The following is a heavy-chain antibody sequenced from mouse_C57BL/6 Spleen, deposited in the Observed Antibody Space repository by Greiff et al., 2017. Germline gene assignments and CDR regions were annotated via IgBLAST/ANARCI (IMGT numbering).Heavy chain of an antibody. J-gene: IGHJ2*01. D-gene: IGHD1-1*02. CDR3: ARELRWALDY. CDR1: GYTFTSYW. Sequence: VQLQQPGAELVRPGSSVKLSCKASGYTFTSYWMDWVKQRPGQGLEWIGNIYPSDSETHYNQKFKDKATLTVDKSSSTAYMQLSSLTSEDSAVYDCARELRWALDYWGQGTTLTVSS. V-gene: IGHV1-61*01. CDR2: IYPSDSET.